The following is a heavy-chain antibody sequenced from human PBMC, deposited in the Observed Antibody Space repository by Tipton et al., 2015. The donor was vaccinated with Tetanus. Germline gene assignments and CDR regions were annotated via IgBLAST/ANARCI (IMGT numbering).Heavy chain of an antibody. CDR3: ARGRGLGPHEYLEH. Sequence: QLVQSGAEVKKPGASVKVSCKASGYTFKHYGVNWVRQAPGQGLEWMGWISPFNENVNYAEKFRGRLTMTTDRSTATVYMDLRSLKSDDTAIYYCARGRGLGPHEYLEHWGQGTLVTVSS. V-gene: IGHV1-18*01. CDR2: ISPFNENV. J-gene: IGHJ5*02. CDR1: GYTFKHYG. D-gene: IGHD3/OR15-3a*01.